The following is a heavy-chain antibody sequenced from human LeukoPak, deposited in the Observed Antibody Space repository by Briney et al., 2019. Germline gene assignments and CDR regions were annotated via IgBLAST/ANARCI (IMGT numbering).Heavy chain of an antibody. Sequence: SVKVSCKASGGTFSSYTISWVRQAPGQGLEWMGRIIPIFGTANYAQKFQGRVTITTDESTSTAYMELSSLRSEDTAVYYCARDGSGYTFGSFDYWGQRTLVTVSS. CDR1: GGTFSSYT. D-gene: IGHD3-22*01. CDR2: IIPIFGTA. V-gene: IGHV1-69*05. J-gene: IGHJ4*02. CDR3: ARDGSGYTFGSFDY.